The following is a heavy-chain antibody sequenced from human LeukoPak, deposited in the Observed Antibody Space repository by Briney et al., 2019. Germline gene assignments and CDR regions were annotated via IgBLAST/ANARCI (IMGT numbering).Heavy chain of an antibody. D-gene: IGHD2-21*01. CDR1: GGTLSSYA. CDR2: IIPILGIA. J-gene: IGHJ5*02. CDR3: ARIPGGGDLAPASFDP. V-gene: IGHV1-69*04. Sequence: VASVKVSCKASGGTLSSYAISWVRQAPGQGLEWMGRIIPILGIANYAQKFQGGVTITADKSTSTAYMELSSLRSEDTAVYYCARIPGGGDLAPASFDPWGQGTLVTVSS.